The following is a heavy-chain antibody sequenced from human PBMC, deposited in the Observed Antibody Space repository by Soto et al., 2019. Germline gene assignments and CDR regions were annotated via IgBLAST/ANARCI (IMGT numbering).Heavy chain of an antibody. V-gene: IGHV3-48*03. Sequence: PGGSLRLSCAASGFTFSSYEMNWVRQAPGKGLEWVSYISSSGSTIYYADSVKGRFTISRDNAKNSLYLQMNSLRAEDTAVYYCARGDIALGYGMDVWGQGTTVTVSS. J-gene: IGHJ6*02. CDR3: ARGDIALGYGMDV. D-gene: IGHD5-12*01. CDR1: GFTFSSYE. CDR2: ISSSGSTI.